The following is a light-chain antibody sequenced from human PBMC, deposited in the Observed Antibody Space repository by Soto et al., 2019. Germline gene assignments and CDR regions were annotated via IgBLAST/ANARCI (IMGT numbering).Light chain of an antibody. J-gene: IGKJ4*01. CDR2: AAS. V-gene: IGKV1-9*01. Sequence: DIQLTQSPSFLSASVGDRVSITCRASQDISSYLAWYQRKPGKAPKLLIYAASTLQSGVPSRFSGSGSGTEFTLTISSLQPEDFATYYCQQLNSYPLTFGGGTKVEIK. CDR3: QQLNSYPLT. CDR1: QDISSY.